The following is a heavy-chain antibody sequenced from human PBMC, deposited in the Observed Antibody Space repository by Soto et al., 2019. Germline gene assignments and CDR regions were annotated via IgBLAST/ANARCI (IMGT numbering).Heavy chain of an antibody. CDR2: ISSSSSYI. Sequence: GGSLRLSCAASGFTFSSYSMNWVRQAPGKGLEWVSSISSSSSYIYYADSVKGRFTISRDNAKNSLYLQMSSLRAEDTAVYYCARVEALGAFDIWGQGTMVTVSS. CDR1: GFTFSSYS. J-gene: IGHJ3*02. V-gene: IGHV3-21*01. CDR3: ARVEALGAFDI. D-gene: IGHD3-3*01.